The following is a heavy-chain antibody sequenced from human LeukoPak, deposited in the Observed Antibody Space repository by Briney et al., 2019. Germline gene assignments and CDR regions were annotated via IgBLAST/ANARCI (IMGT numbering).Heavy chain of an antibody. CDR1: GGSLSSSNYY. D-gene: IGHD1-26*01. CDR2: IYYSGST. V-gene: IGHV4-39*07. Sequence: SETLSLTCTVSGGSLSSSNYYWGWIRQPPGRGLEWIGNIYYSGSTYYNPSLKSRVTISVDTSKNQFSLKLSSVTAADTAVYYCARGLSIRGSRLGRWFDYWGQGTLVTVSS. J-gene: IGHJ4*02. CDR3: ARGLSIRGSRLGRWFDY.